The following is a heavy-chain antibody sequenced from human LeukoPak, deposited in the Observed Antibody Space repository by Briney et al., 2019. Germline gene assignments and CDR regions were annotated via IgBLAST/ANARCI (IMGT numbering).Heavy chain of an antibody. CDR2: FDPEDGET. CDR1: GYTLTELS. V-gene: IGHV1-24*01. Sequence: GASVKVSCKVSGYTLTELSMHWVRQAPGKGLEWMGGFDPEDGETIYAQKFQGRVTMTEDTSTDTAYMELSSLRSEDTAVYYCATAPSRGWYFDLWGRGTLVTVSS. J-gene: IGHJ2*01. CDR3: ATAPSRGWYFDL.